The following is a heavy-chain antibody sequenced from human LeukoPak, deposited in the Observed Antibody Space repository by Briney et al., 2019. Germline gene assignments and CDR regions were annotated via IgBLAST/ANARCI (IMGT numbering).Heavy chain of an antibody. D-gene: IGHD3-22*01. CDR3: ARDDRIPYYDSGGYYYNY. J-gene: IGHJ4*02. Sequence: GASVKVSCKASGYTFTSYGISWVRQAPGQGLGWMGWISAYNGNTNYARKLQGRVTMTTDTSTSTAYMELRSLRSDDTAVYYCARDDRIPYYDSGGYYYNYWGQGTLVTVSS. CDR2: ISAYNGNT. V-gene: IGHV1-18*01. CDR1: GYTFTSYG.